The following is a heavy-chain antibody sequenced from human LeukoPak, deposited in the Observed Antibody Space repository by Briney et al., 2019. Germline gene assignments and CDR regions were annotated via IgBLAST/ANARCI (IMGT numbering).Heavy chain of an antibody. V-gene: IGHV3-21*01. Sequence: GGSLRLSCAGSGFNFSSYSMSWVRQAPWKGLEFVSSISSSSSFIYYADSVKGRFTISRDNAKNSLYLQMNSLRAEDTAVYYCASASSSWYEGAYWGQGTLVTVSS. CDR2: ISSSSSFI. CDR1: GFNFSSYS. D-gene: IGHD6-13*01. CDR3: ASASSSWYEGAY. J-gene: IGHJ4*02.